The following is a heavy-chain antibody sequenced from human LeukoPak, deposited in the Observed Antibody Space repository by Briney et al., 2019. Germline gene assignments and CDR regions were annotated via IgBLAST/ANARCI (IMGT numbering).Heavy chain of an antibody. V-gene: IGHV4-59*08. CDR3: ARRAPYYDILTGYYLYYFDY. Sequence: SETLSLTCTVSGGPISSYYWSWIRQPPGKGLEWIGYIYYSGSTNYNPSLKSRVTISVDTSKNQFSLKLSSVTAADTAVYYCARRAPYYDILTGYYLYYFDYWGQGTLVTVSS. CDR1: GGPISSYY. CDR2: IYYSGST. D-gene: IGHD3-9*01. J-gene: IGHJ4*02.